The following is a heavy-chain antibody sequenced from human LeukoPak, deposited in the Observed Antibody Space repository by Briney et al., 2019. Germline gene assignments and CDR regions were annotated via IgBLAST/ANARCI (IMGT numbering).Heavy chain of an antibody. J-gene: IGHJ5*02. V-gene: IGHV3-23*01. CDR2: ISGSGGST. D-gene: IGHD2-2*01. Sequence: GGSLRLSCAASGFTFSSYAMSWVRQVPGKGLGWVSAISGSGGSTYYADSVKGRFTISRDNSKNTLYLQMNSLRAEDTAVYYCAKELGYCSSTSCFFGPWGQGTLVTVSS. CDR1: GFTFSSYA. CDR3: AKELGYCSSTSCFFGP.